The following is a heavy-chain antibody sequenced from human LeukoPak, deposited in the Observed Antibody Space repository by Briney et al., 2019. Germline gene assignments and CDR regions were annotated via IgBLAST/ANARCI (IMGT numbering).Heavy chain of an antibody. CDR3: ARLDYYGSSYYFDY. Sequence: GESLRISCKGSGYSSSIYWIGWVRQMPGKGLEWMGIIYPDDSDTRYSPSFQGQVTISADKSISTAFLQWSSLKASDTAMYYCARLDYYGSSYYFDYWGQGTLVTVSS. D-gene: IGHD3-10*01. J-gene: IGHJ4*02. CDR1: GYSSSIYW. V-gene: IGHV5-51*01. CDR2: IYPDDSDT.